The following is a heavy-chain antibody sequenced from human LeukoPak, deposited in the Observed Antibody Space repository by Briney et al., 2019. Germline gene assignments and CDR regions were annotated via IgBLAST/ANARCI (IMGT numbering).Heavy chain of an antibody. V-gene: IGHV3-23*01. CDR3: ARVYGSSNYYYDRYYYYMDV. CDR2: VSGSGAST. D-gene: IGHD3-22*01. J-gene: IGHJ6*03. Sequence: PGGSLRLSCATSGFYFESYAMSWVRQAPGKGLEWVSGVSGSGASTYYADSVKGRFTISRDSSKNTLYLQLNSLRVEDTDVYYCARVYGSSNYYYDRYYYYMDVWGRGTTVTVSS. CDR1: GFYFESYA.